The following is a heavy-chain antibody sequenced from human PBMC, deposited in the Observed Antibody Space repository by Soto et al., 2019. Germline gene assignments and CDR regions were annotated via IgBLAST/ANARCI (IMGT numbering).Heavy chain of an antibody. D-gene: IGHD1-26*01. CDR3: ARGEQYSGRIFDY. CDR2: TYYRSKWYY. V-gene: IGHV6-1*01. Sequence: PSQTLSLTCAITWDSVSSNSAVWSWVRQSPSRGLQWLGRTYYRSKWYYEYAVSVRGRITINPDTSKNQYSLQLNSVTPEDTAVYFCARGEQYSGRIFDYGGQGTLVKVSS. CDR1: WDSVSSNSAV. J-gene: IGHJ4*01.